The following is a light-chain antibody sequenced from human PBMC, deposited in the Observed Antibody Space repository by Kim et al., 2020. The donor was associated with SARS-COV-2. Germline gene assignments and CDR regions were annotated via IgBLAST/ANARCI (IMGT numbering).Light chain of an antibody. Sequence: QKVTISCSRRSSNMGNNYVSWYQQLPGTAPKLLIYDNNKRPSGIPDRFSGSKSGTSATLGITGLQTGDEADYYCGTWDSSLSAGRVFGTGTKVTVL. V-gene: IGLV1-51*01. CDR1: SSNMGNNY. J-gene: IGLJ1*01. CDR3: GTWDSSLSAGRV. CDR2: DNN.